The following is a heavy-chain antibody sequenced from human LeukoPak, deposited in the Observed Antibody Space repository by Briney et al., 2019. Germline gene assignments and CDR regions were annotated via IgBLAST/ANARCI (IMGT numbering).Heavy chain of an antibody. J-gene: IGHJ4*02. CDR3: ATVKLGYCSSTSCYLGY. D-gene: IGHD2-2*01. CDR2: FDPEDGET. V-gene: IGHV1-24*01. CDR1: GYTLTELS. Sequence: ASVKVSCKVSGYTLTELSMHWVRQAPGKGLEWMGGFDPEDGETIYAQKFQSRVTMTEDTSTDTAYMELSSLRSEDTAVYYCATVKLGYCSSTSCYLGYWGQGTLVTVSS.